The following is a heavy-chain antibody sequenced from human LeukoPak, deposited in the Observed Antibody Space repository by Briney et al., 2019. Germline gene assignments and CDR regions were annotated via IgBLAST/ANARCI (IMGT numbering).Heavy chain of an antibody. D-gene: IGHD6-13*01. CDR2: IYHSGST. CDR3: ARESIAAAVVN. Sequence: SGTLSLTCAVSGGSISSSNWWSWVRQPPGKGLEWIGEIYHSGSTYYNPSLKSRVTISVDTSKNQFSLKLSSVTAADTAVYYCARESIAAAVVNWGQGTLVTVSS. J-gene: IGHJ4*02. CDR1: GGSISSSNW. V-gene: IGHV4-4*02.